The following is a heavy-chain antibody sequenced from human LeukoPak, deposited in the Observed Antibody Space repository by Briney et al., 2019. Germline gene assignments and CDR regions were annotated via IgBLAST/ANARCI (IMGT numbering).Heavy chain of an antibody. V-gene: IGHV3-30-3*01. CDR1: GFTFSSYA. J-gene: IGHJ6*02. Sequence: GGSLRLSCAASGFTFSSYAMHWVRQAPGKGLEWVAVISYDGSNKYYADSVRGRFTLSRDDSKSTLYLQMNSLRLEDTAVYYCAKGGWLDVWGQGTTVTVSS. CDR3: AKGGWLDV. CDR2: ISYDGSNK.